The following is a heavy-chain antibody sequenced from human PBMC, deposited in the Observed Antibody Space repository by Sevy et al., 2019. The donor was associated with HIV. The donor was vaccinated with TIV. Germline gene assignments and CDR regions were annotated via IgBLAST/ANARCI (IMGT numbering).Heavy chain of an antibody. CDR1: GRTLTELS. V-gene: IGHV1-24*01. Sequence: ASVKGSCKVSGRTLTELSIHWVRQAPGKGLEWMGTFDPEDDEKIYAQKFQGRVTMTEDTSTDTAYMELSRLRSEDTAVYYCATTKDYYDSSGYPFDYWGQGTLVTVSS. J-gene: IGHJ4*02. CDR3: ATTKDYYDSSGYPFDY. D-gene: IGHD3-22*01. CDR2: FDPEDDEK.